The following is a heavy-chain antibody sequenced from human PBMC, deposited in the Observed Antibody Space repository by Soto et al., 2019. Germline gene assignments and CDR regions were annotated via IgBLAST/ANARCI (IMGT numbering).Heavy chain of an antibody. V-gene: IGHV3-21*01. Sequence: EVQLVESGGGLVKPGGSLRLSCAASGFTFKTYDMNWVRQAPGKGLEWVSSITTSSAYIYYADSLKGRITISRDNAKNSLFLQMNSLRAEDTAVYYCVRSGTARLLRHSWFDTWGQGTLVTVSS. CDR1: GFTFKTYD. D-gene: IGHD2-21*01. CDR2: ITTSSAYI. J-gene: IGHJ5*02. CDR3: VRSGTARLLRHSWFDT.